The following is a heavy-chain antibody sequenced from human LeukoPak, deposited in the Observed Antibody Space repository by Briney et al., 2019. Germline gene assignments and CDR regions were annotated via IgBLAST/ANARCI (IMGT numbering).Heavy chain of an antibody. CDR2: INHSGST. Sequence: SETLSLTCAVYGGSFSGYYWSWIRQPPGKGLEWIGEINHSGSTNYNPSLKSRVTISVDTSKNQFSLKLSSVTAADTAVYYCARTTEQWLVLIYWGQGTLVTVSS. CDR1: GGSFSGYY. CDR3: ARTTEQWLVLIY. D-gene: IGHD6-19*01. J-gene: IGHJ4*02. V-gene: IGHV4-34*01.